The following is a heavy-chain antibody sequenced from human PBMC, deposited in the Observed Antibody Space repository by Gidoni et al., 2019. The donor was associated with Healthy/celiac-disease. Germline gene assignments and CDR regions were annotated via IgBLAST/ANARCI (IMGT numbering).Heavy chain of an antibody. Sequence: EVQLVESGGGLVQPGGSLRLSCAASGFTVSSNYMSWVRQAPGKGLEWGSVINSGGSTYYADSVKGRFTITRDNSKNTLYLQMNSLRAEDTAVDYCARAPKRPWDDDMDVWGKGTTVTVSS. CDR3: ARAPKRPWDDDMDV. D-gene: IGHD1-1*01. J-gene: IGHJ6*03. CDR1: GFTVSSNY. CDR2: INSGGST. V-gene: IGHV3-66*02.